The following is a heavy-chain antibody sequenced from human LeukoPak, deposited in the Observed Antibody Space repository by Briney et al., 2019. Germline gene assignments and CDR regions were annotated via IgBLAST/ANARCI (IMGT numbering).Heavy chain of an antibody. CDR1: GCSISSSSYY. CDR3: ARLVVVIYYFDY. Sequence: SETLSLTCTVSGCSISSSSYYWGCIRQPPGKGLEGIVSIYYSGSTYYNPSLKSRATISVDTSKIQFSLKLTSVTAADTAVYCCARLVVVIYYFDYWGQGTLVTVSS. D-gene: IGHD2-21*01. CDR2: IYYSGST. V-gene: IGHV4-39*01. J-gene: IGHJ4*02.